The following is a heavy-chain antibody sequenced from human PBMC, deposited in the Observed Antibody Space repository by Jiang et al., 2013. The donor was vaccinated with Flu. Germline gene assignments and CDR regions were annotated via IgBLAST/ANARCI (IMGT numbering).Heavy chain of an antibody. Sequence: GSGLVKPSETLSLTCTVSGDSVYSGSYYWSWIRQPPGRGLEWIGHVYFTGRIKYNPSLKSRVTISLDSSKNQFSLRVNSVTAADTAVYYCARAREDCGGDCPLGWFDPWGQGTLVTVSS. CDR1: GDSVYSGSYY. D-gene: IGHD2-21*02. J-gene: IGHJ5*02. CDR2: VYFTGRI. CDR3: ARAREDCGGDCPLGWFDP. V-gene: IGHV4-61*01.